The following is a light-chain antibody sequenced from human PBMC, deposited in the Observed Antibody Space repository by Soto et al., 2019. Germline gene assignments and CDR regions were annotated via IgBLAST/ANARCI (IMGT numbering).Light chain of an antibody. Sequence: QSALTQPASVSGSPGQSITISCPGTSGDVGTYKLVSWYQHHPGKVPRLMIYEGTKRPSGVSDRFSGSKSGNTASLTISGLQAEDEADYYCCSYAGSSNFVVFGGGTKLTVL. CDR3: CSYAGSSNFVV. CDR2: EGT. V-gene: IGLV2-23*03. CDR1: SGDVGTYKL. J-gene: IGLJ2*01.